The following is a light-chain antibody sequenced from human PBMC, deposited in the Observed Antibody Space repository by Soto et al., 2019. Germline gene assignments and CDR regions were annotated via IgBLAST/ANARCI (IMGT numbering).Light chain of an antibody. CDR2: EVS. J-gene: IGLJ1*01. V-gene: IGLV2-14*01. Sequence: QSALTQPASVSGSPGQSITISCTGTSSDVGGYNYVSWYQQHPGKAPKLMIYEVSNRPSGVSNRFSGSKSGNTASLTISGLQAEDEADYSCSSYTSSSPPYVFGTGTKVTVL. CDR1: SSDVGGYNY. CDR3: SSYTSSSPPYV.